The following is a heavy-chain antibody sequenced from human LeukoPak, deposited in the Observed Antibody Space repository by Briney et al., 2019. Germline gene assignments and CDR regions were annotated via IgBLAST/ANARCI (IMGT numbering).Heavy chain of an antibody. V-gene: IGHV3-48*03. D-gene: IGHD1-1*01. CDR3: ARGTWWFDP. CDR1: GFTFSSYE. Sequence: GGSLRLSCAASGFTFSSYEMNWVRQAPGKGLEWVSYISSSGSTIYYADSVKGRFTISRDNSENTLYLQMNSLRAEDTAVYYCARGTWWFDPWGQGTLVTVSS. CDR2: ISSSGSTI. J-gene: IGHJ5*02.